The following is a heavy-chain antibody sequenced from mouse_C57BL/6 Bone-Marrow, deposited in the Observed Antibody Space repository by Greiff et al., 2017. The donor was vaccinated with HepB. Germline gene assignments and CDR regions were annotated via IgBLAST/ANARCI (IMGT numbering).Heavy chain of an antibody. CDR2: IWRGGST. CDR3: AKTGSSYWYFDV. V-gene: IGHV2-5*01. D-gene: IGHD1-1*01. CDR1: GFSLTSYG. Sequence: VQGVESGPGLVQPSQSLSITCTVSGFSLTSYGVHWVRQSPGKGLEWLGVIWRGGSTDYNAAFMSRLSITKDNSKSQVFFTMNSLQADDTAIYYCAKTGSSYWYFDVWGTGTTVTVSS. J-gene: IGHJ1*03.